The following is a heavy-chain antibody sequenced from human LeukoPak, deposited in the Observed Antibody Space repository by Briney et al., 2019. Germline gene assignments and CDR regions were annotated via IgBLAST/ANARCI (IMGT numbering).Heavy chain of an antibody. CDR1: GGSISSSSYY. V-gene: IGHV4-39*07. CDR3: ASTPRGAAAGAFDY. D-gene: IGHD6-13*01. Sequence: SETLSLTCTVSGGSISSSSYYWGWIRQPPGKGLEWIGSIYYSGSTYYNPSLKSRVTISVDTSKNQFSLKLSSVTAADTAVYYCASTPRGAAAGAFDYWAREPWSPSPQ. J-gene: IGHJ4*02. CDR2: IYYSGST.